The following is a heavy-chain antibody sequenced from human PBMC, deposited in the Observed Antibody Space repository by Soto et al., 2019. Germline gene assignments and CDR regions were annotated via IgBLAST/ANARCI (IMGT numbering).Heavy chain of an antibody. CDR1: GFTFSSYA. Sequence: PGGSLRLSCAASGFTFSSYAMSWVRQAPGKGLEWVSAISGSGGRTYYADSVKDRFTISRDNFRNMLYLQMNSLRAEDTAVYHCAKDPELNNFDYWGQGTLVTVSS. J-gene: IGHJ4*02. CDR3: AKDPELNNFDY. CDR2: ISGSGGRT. V-gene: IGHV3-23*01.